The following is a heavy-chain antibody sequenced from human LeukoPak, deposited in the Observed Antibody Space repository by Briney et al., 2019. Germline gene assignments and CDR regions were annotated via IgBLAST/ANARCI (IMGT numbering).Heavy chain of an antibody. V-gene: IGHV3-15*01. Sequence: GGSLRLSCAASGFTFNNAWMSWVRQAPGKGLEWVGRIKSKTDGGTTDYAAPVKGRFTISRDDSKNTLYLQMNSLKTEDTAVYYCTTEDIVVVVAATVNWFDPWGQGTLVTVSS. CDR2: IKSKTDGGTT. CDR1: GFTFNNAW. D-gene: IGHD2-15*01. CDR3: TTEDIVVVVAATVNWFDP. J-gene: IGHJ5*02.